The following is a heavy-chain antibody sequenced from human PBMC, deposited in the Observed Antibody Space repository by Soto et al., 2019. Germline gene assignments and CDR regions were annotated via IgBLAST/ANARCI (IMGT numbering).Heavy chain of an antibody. CDR1: GGSFSGYY. J-gene: IGHJ6*03. D-gene: IGHD1-1*01. Sequence: QVQLQQWGAGLLKPSETLSLTCAVYGGSFSGYYWSWIRQPQGKGLEWIGEINHSGSTNYNPSLKSRVTISVDTSKNQFSLKLSSVTAADTAVYYCARANFGTDHYYYYYYMDVWGKGTTVTVSS. CDR3: ARANFGTDHYYYYYYMDV. CDR2: INHSGST. V-gene: IGHV4-34*01.